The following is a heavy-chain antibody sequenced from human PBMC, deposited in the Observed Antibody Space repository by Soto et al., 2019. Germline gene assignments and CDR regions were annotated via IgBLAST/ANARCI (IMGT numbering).Heavy chain of an antibody. D-gene: IGHD3-22*01. Sequence: GGSLRLSCAASGFTFSTYAMSWVRQAPGKGLEWVSAISIGGDYTYYADSVKGRFTMSRDNSKNTLYLQMNSLRAEDTAVYYCAKDHYHDSRGYYIPFDYWGQGTQVTVSS. CDR1: GFTFSTYA. CDR3: AKDHYHDSRGYYIPFDY. V-gene: IGHV3-23*01. CDR2: ISIGGDYT. J-gene: IGHJ4*02.